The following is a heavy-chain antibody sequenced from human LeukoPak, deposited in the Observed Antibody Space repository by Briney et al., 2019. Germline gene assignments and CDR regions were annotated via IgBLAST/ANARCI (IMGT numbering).Heavy chain of an antibody. CDR3: AKDSPLPAIDY. D-gene: IGHD2-2*01. V-gene: IGHV3-48*03. J-gene: IGHJ4*02. CDR1: GFTFSSYE. CDR2: TSSSGSTI. Sequence: GGSLRLSCAASGFTFSSYEMNWVRQAPGKGLEWVSYTSSSGSTIYYADSVKGRFTISRDNSKNTLYLQMNSLRAEDTAVYYCAKDSPLPAIDYWGQGTLVTVSS.